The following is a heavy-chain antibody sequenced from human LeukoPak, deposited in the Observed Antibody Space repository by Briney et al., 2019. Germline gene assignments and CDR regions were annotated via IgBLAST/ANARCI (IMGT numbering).Heavy chain of an antibody. CDR2: INPNSGGT. D-gene: IGHD3-10*01. J-gene: IGHJ4*02. V-gene: IGHV1-2*02. Sequence: ASVKVSCKASGYSFIDYYIHWVRQAPGQGLEWMGWINPNSGGTNYAQKFQGGVTMTRDTSISTAYMELSRLRSDDTAVYFCAGDSRYNNVGDYWGQGTLVTVSS. CDR1: GYSFIDYY. CDR3: AGDSRYNNVGDY.